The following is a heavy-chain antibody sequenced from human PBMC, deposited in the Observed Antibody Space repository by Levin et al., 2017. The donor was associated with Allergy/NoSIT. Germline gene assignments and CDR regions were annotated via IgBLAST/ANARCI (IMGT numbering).Heavy chain of an antibody. CDR1: GFSFKDAW. CDR2: LKSKTSGGTT. J-gene: IGHJ4*02. CDR3: GKIGPTAGYFEY. D-gene: IGHD1-1*01. Sequence: GGSLRLSCVASGFSFKDAWMSWIRQAPGKGLEWLGRLKSKTSGGTTDYAAPVKGRFTISRDDSKNTLYLQMNSLNTDDTAIYYCGKIGPTAGYFEYWGQGVLVIVSS. V-gene: IGHV3-15*01.